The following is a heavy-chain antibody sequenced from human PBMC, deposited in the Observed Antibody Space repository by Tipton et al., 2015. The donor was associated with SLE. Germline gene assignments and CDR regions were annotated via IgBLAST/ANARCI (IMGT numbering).Heavy chain of an antibody. D-gene: IGHD7-27*01. J-gene: IGHJ3*02. CDR2: IYTSGST. Sequence: TLSLTCAVSGYSISSGSYYWSWIRQPAGKGLEWIGRIYTSGSTNYNPSLKSRVTISVDTSKNQFSLKLSSVTAADTAVYYCATPGDLEEHDAFDIWGQGTMVTVSS. CDR1: GYSISSGSYY. V-gene: IGHV4-61*02. CDR3: ATPGDLEEHDAFDI.